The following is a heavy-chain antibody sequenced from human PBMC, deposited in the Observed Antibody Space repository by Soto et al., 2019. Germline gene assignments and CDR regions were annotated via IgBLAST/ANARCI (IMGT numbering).Heavy chain of an antibody. Sequence: GASVKVSCKASGYTFTGYYMHWVRQAPGQGLEWMGWINPNSGGTNYAQKFQGWVTMTRDTSISTAYMELSRLRSDDTAVYYCEREWVNKDYYDSSGYYYESLYYYGMDVWGQGTTVTVSS. CDR3: EREWVNKDYYDSSGYYYESLYYYGMDV. J-gene: IGHJ6*02. CDR1: GYTFTGYY. CDR2: INPNSGGT. V-gene: IGHV1-2*04. D-gene: IGHD3-22*01.